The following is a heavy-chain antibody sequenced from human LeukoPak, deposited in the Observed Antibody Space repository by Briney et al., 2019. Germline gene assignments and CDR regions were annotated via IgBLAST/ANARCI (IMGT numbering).Heavy chain of an antibody. CDR1: GYTFTSYG. J-gene: IGHJ6*02. V-gene: IGHV1-18*01. D-gene: IGHD3-3*01. Sequence: ASVKVSCKASGYTFTSYGISWVRQAPGQGLEWMGWISAYNGNTNYAQKLQGRVTMTTDTSTSTAYMELRSLRSDDTAVYYCARVAGVAYYYGMDVWGQGTTVTVSS. CDR2: ISAYNGNT. CDR3: ARVAGVAYYYGMDV.